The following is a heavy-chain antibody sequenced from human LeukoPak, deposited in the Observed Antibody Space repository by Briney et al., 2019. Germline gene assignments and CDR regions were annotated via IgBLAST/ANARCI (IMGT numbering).Heavy chain of an antibody. J-gene: IGHJ5*02. CDR3: ARAIRFYDSGRTGWFDP. D-gene: IGHD3-10*01. V-gene: IGHV3-48*04. CDR1: GFTFSSYS. CDR2: ISSSSSTI. Sequence: GGSLRLSCAASGFTFSSYSMNWVREAPGKGLEWVSYISSSSSTIYYADSVKGRFTISRDNAKNSLYLQMNSLRAEDTAVYYSARAIRFYDSGRTGWFDPWGQGTLGTVSS.